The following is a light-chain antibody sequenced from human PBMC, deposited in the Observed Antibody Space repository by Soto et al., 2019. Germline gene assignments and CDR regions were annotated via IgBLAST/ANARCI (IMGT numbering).Light chain of an antibody. Sequence: EIVLTQSPATLSLSPGERATLSCRASQSVSSYLAWYQQQPGQAPRLLIYDASNRATGIPARFSGSGSGTYFTLTISSLEPEDFAVYYCQQRSNWLTFGGGTKVEIK. CDR1: QSVSSY. V-gene: IGKV3-11*01. J-gene: IGKJ4*01. CDR3: QQRSNWLT. CDR2: DAS.